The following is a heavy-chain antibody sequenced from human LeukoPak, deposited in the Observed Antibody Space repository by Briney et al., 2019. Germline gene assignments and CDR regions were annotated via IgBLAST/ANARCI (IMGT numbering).Heavy chain of an antibody. CDR2: IYSGGSS. Sequence: PGGSLRPSCTVSGFTVSTNFFSWVRQAPGKGLEWVSVIYSGGSSYYADSVKGRFTVSRDNSQNTVHLQMNSLRAEDTAVYYCARESDHGVFDHWGQGTLVTVSS. V-gene: IGHV3-66*01. D-gene: IGHD1-14*01. J-gene: IGHJ4*02. CDR3: ARESDHGVFDH. CDR1: GFTVSTNF.